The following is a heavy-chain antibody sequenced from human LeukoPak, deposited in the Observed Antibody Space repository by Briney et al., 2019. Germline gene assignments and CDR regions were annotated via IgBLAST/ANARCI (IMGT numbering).Heavy chain of an antibody. V-gene: IGHV1-18*01. CDR3: ARDLTRYDYSNSGPVDY. CDR2: ISAYNGNT. J-gene: IGHJ4*02. D-gene: IGHD4-11*01. CDR1: GYTFTSYG. Sequence: GASVKVSCKASGYTFTSYGISWVRQAPGQGLEWMGWISAYNGNTNYAQKPQGRVTMTTDTSTSTAYMELRSLRSDDTAVYYCARDLTRYDYSNSGPVDYWGQGTLVTVSS.